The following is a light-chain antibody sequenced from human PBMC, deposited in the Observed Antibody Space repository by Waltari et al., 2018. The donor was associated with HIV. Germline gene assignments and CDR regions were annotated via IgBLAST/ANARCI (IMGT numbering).Light chain of an antibody. CDR3: QTFDITLGGFYV. J-gene: IGLJ1*01. CDR2: GDS. CDR1: SSNIGRNY. V-gene: IGLV1-47*02. Sequence: QSVLTQPPSASGTPGQRVTISCSGSSSNIGRNYVYWYQHFPGMAPKLLISGDSNRPSGVPDRFSASKSGTSGSLTITGLQPEDEADYYCQTFDITLGGFYVFGTGTKVTVL.